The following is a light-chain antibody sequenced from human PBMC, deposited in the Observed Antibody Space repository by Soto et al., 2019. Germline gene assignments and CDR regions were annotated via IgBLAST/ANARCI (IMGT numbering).Light chain of an antibody. CDR3: TSYAGSNNVCV. CDR2: DVF. Sequence: QSALTQPPSASGSPGQSVTISCSGTSSDIGAYNYVSWYQQHPGKVPKLMIYDVFKRPSGVPDRFSGSKSGNTASLTVSGLQAEDEADYYCTSYAGSNNVCVFGTGTKLTVL. CDR1: SSDIGAYNY. V-gene: IGLV2-8*01. J-gene: IGLJ1*01.